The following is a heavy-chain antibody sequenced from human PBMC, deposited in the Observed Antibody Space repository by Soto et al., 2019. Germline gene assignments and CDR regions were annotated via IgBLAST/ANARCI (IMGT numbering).Heavy chain of an antibody. CDR1: RGTFSSYT. J-gene: IGHJ5*02. CDR3: AGGIAAAGTDNWFDP. Sequence: ASVKVSCKASRGTFSSYTISWVRQAPGQGLEWMGWISAYNGNTNYAQKLQGRVTMTTDTSTSTAYMELRSLRSDDMAVYYCAGGIAAAGTDNWFDPWGQGTLVTVSS. CDR2: ISAYNGNT. V-gene: IGHV1-18*03. D-gene: IGHD6-13*01.